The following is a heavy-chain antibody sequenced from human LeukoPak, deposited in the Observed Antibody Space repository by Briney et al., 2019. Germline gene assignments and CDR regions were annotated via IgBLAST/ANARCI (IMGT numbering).Heavy chain of an antibody. Sequence: PSETLSLTCDVSGDSISSGNWWFCLRQPPGKGLWWISEIYHSGRPNYTLSLKSRVTISVDKSKSQSSLKLTSVTAANTAMYYCARDLPVAQGVFDCWGQGTLVTVS. V-gene: IGHV4/OR15-8*01. CDR2: IYHSGRP. CDR3: ARDLPVAQGVFDC. J-gene: IGHJ4*02. D-gene: IGHD6-19*01. CDR1: GDSISSGNW.